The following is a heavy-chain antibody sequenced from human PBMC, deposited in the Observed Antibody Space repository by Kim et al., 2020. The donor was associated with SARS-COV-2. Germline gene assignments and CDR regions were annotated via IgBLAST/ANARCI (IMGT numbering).Heavy chain of an antibody. CDR3: AKDRATGGSYLPFWY. J-gene: IGHJ4*02. Sequence: DNVKGPFTISRDNSKKSLYLQMNSLRTEDTALYYCAKDRATGGSYLPFWYWGQGTLVTVSS. V-gene: IGHV3-43*01. D-gene: IGHD1-26*01.